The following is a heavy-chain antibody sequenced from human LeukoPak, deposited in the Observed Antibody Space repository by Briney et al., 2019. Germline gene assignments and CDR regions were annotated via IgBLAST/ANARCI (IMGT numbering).Heavy chain of an antibody. J-gene: IGHJ6*02. CDR2: IYTSGST. V-gene: IGHV4-61*02. CDR3: ARDPYYDRYGMDV. CDR1: RGSISSGSYY. Sequence: PSETLSLTCTVSRGSISSGSYYWSWIRQPAGKGLEWIGRIYTSGSTNYNPSLKSRVTISVDTSKNQFSLKLSSVTAADTAVYYCARDPYYDRYGMDVWGQGTTVTVSS. D-gene: IGHD3-3*01.